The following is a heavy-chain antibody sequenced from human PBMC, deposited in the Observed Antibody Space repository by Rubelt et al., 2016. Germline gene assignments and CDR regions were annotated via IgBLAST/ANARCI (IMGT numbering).Heavy chain of an antibody. V-gene: IGHV1-18*01. CDR3: ARDRTWLVPGLDAFDI. CDR1: GYTFTSYG. CDR2: NSAYNGNT. J-gene: IGHJ3*02. D-gene: IGHD6-19*01. Sequence: QVQLVQSGAEVKKPGASVKVSCKASGYTFTSYGISWVRQAPGQGLEWMGWNSAYNGNTNYAQKLQGRGTMTTDTSTSTAYMELRSLRSDDTAVYYCARDRTWLVPGLDAFDIWGQGTMVTVSS.